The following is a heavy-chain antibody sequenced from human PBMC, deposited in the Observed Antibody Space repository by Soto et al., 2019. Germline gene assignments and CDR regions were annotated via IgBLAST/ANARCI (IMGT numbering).Heavy chain of an antibody. CDR1: GGSVSSGSYY. D-gene: IGHD2-2*01. J-gene: IGHJ6*01. V-gene: IGHV4-61*01. CDR3: GRDRGYCSSTSGSEIEGVDV. Sequence: SETLSLTCTVSGGSVSSGSYYWSWIRQPPGKGLEWIGYIYYIGSTNYNPSLKSRVTISVDTSKNQFSLKLSSVTAADTAVYYCGRDRGYCSSTSGSEIEGVDVWGQGTTVTVPS. CDR2: IYYIGST.